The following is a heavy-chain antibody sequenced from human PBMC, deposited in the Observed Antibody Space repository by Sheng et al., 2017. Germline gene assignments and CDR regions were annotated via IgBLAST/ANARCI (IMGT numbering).Heavy chain of an antibody. CDR1: GGTFSSYA. Sequence: QVQLVQSGAEVKKPGSSVKVSCKASGGTFSSYAISWVRQAPWTRALSGWEGIIPIFGTANYAQKFQGRVTITADESTSTAYMELSSLRSEDTAVYYCARAWGSGDYGDYGWWYYFDYWGQGTLVTVSS. D-gene: IGHD4-17*01. CDR3: ARAWGSGDYGDYGWWYYFDY. CDR2: IIPIFGTA. V-gene: IGHV1-69*01. J-gene: IGHJ4*02.